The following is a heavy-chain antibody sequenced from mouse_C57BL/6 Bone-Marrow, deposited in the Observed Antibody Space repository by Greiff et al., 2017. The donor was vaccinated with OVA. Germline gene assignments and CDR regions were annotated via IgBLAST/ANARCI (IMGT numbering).Heavy chain of an antibody. CDR3: ARDTGGYDATLFAY. D-gene: IGHD2-2*01. J-gene: IGHJ3*01. CDR2: ISDGGSYT. V-gene: IGHV5-4*01. Sequence: EVKVVESGGGLVKPGGSLKLSCAASGFTFSSYAMSWVRQTPEKRLEWVATISDGGSYTYYPDNVKGRFTISRDNAKNNLYLQMSHLKSEDTAMYYCARDTGGYDATLFAYWGQGTLVTVSA. CDR1: GFTFSSYA.